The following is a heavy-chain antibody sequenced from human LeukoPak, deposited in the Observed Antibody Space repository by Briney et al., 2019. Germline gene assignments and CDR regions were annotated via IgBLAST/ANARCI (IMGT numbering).Heavy chain of an antibody. CDR1: GFTFSNYG. CDR3: ARGGPAAGRFDY. J-gene: IGHJ4*02. V-gene: IGHV3-30*02. Sequence: GGSLRLSRGASGFTFSNYGMLWVRQAPGKGLEWVAFIRYDGSNKYYADSVKGRFTISRDNSKNTLYLQMNSLRAEDTAVYYCARGGPAAGRFDYWGQGTLVTVSS. D-gene: IGHD6-13*01. CDR2: IRYDGSNK.